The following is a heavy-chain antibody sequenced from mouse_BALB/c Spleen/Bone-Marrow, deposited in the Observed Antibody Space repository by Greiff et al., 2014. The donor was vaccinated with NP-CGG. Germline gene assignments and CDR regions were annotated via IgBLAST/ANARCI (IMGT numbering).Heavy chain of an antibody. CDR2: IRTKANGYIT. D-gene: IGHD2-10*02. J-gene: IGHJ4*01. CDR3: ARDRRLGYGMVY. CDR1: GFTFTDYY. Sequence: DVKLQESGGGLVQPGGSLRLSCATSGFTFTDYYMNWVRQPPGKALEWLGFIRTKANGYITEYSVSVKGRFTISRDNCLSILYLQMNTLRAEDSASLFWARDRRLGYGMVYWGQGTSVTVSA. V-gene: IGHV7-3*02.